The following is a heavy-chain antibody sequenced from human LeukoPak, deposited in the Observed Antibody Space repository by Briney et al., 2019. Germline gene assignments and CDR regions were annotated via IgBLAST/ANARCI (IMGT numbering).Heavy chain of an antibody. CDR2: IIPIFGTA. Sequence: SVKVSCKASGGTFSSYAISWVRQAPGQGLEWMGGIIPIFGTANYAQKFQGRVTITADESTSTAYMELSSLRSEDTAVYYCARGNAGIAVAGTNNWFDPWGQGTLVTVSS. CDR3: ARGNAGIAVAGTNNWFDP. J-gene: IGHJ5*02. V-gene: IGHV1-69*01. CDR1: GGTFSSYA. D-gene: IGHD6-19*01.